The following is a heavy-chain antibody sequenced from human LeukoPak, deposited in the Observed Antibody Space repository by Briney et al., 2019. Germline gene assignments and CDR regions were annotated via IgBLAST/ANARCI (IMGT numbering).Heavy chain of an antibody. V-gene: IGHV4-30-2*01. Sequence: NPSETLSLTCTVSGGSISSGGYSWSWIRQPPGKGLEWIGYIYHSGSTNYNPSLKSRVTISVDTSKNQFSLKLSSVTAADTAVYYCASGGYDILTGYYKTRSHFDYWGQGTLVTVSS. CDR1: GGSISSGGYS. CDR2: IYHSGST. J-gene: IGHJ4*02. D-gene: IGHD3-9*01. CDR3: ASGGYDILTGYYKTRSHFDY.